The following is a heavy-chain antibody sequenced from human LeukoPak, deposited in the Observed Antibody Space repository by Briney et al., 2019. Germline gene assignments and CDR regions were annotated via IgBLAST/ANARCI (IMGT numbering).Heavy chain of an antibody. CDR3: ARQDGFQSYYFDY. J-gene: IGHJ4*02. CDR1: GYSFTHYW. D-gene: IGHD5-24*01. Sequence: GESLKISWSASGYSFTHYWIAWVRQMPGKGLEWMGIIYPGDSDTRYSPSFQGQVTISVDKSISTAFLQWSSLKASDTAMYYCARQDGFQSYYFDYWGQGTLVTVSS. V-gene: IGHV5-51*01. CDR2: IYPGDSDT.